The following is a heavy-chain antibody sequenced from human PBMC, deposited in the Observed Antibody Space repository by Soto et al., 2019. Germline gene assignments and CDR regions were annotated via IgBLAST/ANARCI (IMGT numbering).Heavy chain of an antibody. Sequence: QVPLVQSGAEVKKPGSSVKVSCKASGGTFSSYAISWVRQAPGQGLEWMGGIIPIFGTANYAQKFQGRVTITADESTSTAYMELSSLRSEDTAVYYCARGYYYDSSGYSYYFDYWGQGTLVTVSS. CDR2: IIPIFGTA. V-gene: IGHV1-69*01. J-gene: IGHJ4*02. CDR3: ARGYYYDSSGYSYYFDY. CDR1: GGTFSSYA. D-gene: IGHD3-22*01.